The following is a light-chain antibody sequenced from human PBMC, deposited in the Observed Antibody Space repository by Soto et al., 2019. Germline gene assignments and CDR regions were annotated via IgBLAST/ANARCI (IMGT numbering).Light chain of an antibody. Sequence: QSALTQPASVSGSPGQSITISCTGTSSDVGSYNFVSWYQQHPGKAPKLMIYEGSKRPSGVSNRFSGSKSGNTASLTISGLQADDEADYYCCSYAGSSTLFGGGTKVTVL. CDR1: SSDVGSYNF. J-gene: IGLJ2*01. CDR2: EGS. CDR3: CSYAGSSTL. V-gene: IGLV2-23*01.